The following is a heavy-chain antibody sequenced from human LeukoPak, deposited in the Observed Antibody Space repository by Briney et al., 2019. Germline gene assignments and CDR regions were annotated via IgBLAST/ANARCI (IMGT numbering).Heavy chain of an antibody. CDR1: GGTFSSYA. D-gene: IGHD4-17*01. CDR3: ASQATVTTDYYMDV. Sequence: SVKVSCKASGGTFSSYAISWVRQAPGQGLEWMGGIIPICGTANYAQKFQGRVTITADESTSTAYMELSSLRSEDTAVYYCASQATVTTDYYMDVWGKGTTVTISS. J-gene: IGHJ6*03. CDR2: IIPICGTA. V-gene: IGHV1-69*13.